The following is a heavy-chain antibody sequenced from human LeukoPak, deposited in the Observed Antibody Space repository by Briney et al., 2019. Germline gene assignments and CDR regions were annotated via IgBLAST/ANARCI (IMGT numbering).Heavy chain of an antibody. J-gene: IGHJ3*02. CDR3: ARDGTGSWVVDAFDI. CDR2: IYTSGST. Sequence: SQTLSLTCTVSGGSISSGSYYWSWIRQPAGKGLEWIGRIYTSGSTNYNPSLKSRVTISVDTSKNQFSLKLSSVTAADTAVYYCARDGTGSWVVDAFDIWGQGTMVTVSS. V-gene: IGHV4-61*02. CDR1: GGSISSGSYY. D-gene: IGHD6-13*01.